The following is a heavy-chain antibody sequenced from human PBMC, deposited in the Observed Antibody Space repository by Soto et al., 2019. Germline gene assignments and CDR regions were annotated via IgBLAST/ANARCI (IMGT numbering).Heavy chain of an antibody. CDR2: IKEDGSEK. CDR1: GFIFSSYW. V-gene: IGHV3-7*05. D-gene: IGHD3-9*01. Sequence: RGSLRLSCAASGFIFSSYWMSWVRQAPGKGLEWVANIKEDGSEKYYVKSVKGRFAISRDNAKNALFLQMDSLRAEDTAMYYCTRLSYDILTGPLYNWPDPWGHGTLVTVSS. CDR3: TRLSYDILTGPLYNWPDP. J-gene: IGHJ5*02.